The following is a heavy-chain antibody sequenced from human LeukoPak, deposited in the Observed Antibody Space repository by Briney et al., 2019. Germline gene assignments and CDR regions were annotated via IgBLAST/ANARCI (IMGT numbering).Heavy chain of an antibody. CDR2: ISGSGGST. Sequence: GGSLRLSCAASGFTFSSNAMSWVRQAPGKGLEWVSAISGSGGSTYYADSVKGRFTISRDNSKNTLYLQMNSLRAEDTAVYYCAKGGRWLQSYYGMDVWGQGTTVTVSS. J-gene: IGHJ6*02. V-gene: IGHV3-23*01. CDR1: GFTFSSNA. CDR3: AKGGRWLQSYYGMDV. D-gene: IGHD5-24*01.